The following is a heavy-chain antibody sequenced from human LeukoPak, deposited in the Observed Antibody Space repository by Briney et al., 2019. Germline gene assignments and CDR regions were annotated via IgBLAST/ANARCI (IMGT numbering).Heavy chain of an antibody. CDR1: GGTFSSYA. Sequence: ASVKVSCKASGGTFSSYAISWVRQAPGQGREWMGGIIPIFGTANYAQKFQGRVTITTDESTSTAYMELSSLRSEDTAVYYCARSGYYYDSSGYYWFDPWGQGTLVTVSS. J-gene: IGHJ5*02. CDR3: ARSGYYYDSSGYYWFDP. V-gene: IGHV1-69*05. CDR2: IIPIFGTA. D-gene: IGHD3-22*01.